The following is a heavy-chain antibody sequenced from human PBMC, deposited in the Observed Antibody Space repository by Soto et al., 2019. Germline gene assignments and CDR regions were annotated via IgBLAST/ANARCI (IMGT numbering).Heavy chain of an antibody. V-gene: IGHV3-66*01. CDR1: GFTVSSNY. Sequence: EVLLVESGGGLVQPGGSLRLSCAASGFTVSSNYMSWVRQAPGKGLEGVSVIYSGGSTDYADSVKGRFTISRDTSKNTLSLQMNSLRAEDTAVYYCARTAGTSFYYGMDVWGQGTTVTVSS. D-gene: IGHD1-1*01. CDR2: IYSGGST. J-gene: IGHJ6*02. CDR3: ARTAGTSFYYGMDV.